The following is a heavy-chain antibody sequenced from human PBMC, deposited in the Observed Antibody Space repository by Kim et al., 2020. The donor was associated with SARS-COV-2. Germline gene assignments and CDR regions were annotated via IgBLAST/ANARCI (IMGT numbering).Heavy chain of an antibody. J-gene: IGHJ2*01. D-gene: IGHD6-13*01. V-gene: IGHV3-23*01. Sequence: GGSLRLSCAASGFSFSNYVMSWVRQAPGKGLEWGSSISGSGGSTYYADSVKCRFTISRDNSKNTLYLQINSLRAEDTAVYYCAKDTYSSSPSHWYFDLWGRGTLVTVSS. CDR3: AKDTYSSSPSHWYFDL. CDR2: ISGSGGST. CDR1: GFSFSNYV.